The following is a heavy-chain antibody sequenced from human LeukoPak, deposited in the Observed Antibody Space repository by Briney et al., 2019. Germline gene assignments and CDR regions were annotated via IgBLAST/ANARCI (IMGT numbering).Heavy chain of an antibody. D-gene: IGHD6-25*01. CDR3: ARVFTARSGGYDAFDI. CDR1: GFTFSSYD. V-gene: IGHV3-13*01. CDR2: IGTAGDT. Sequence: PGGSLRLSCAASGFTFSSYDMHWVRQAAGKGLEWVSGIGTAGDTYYPGSVKGRFTISRENAKNSLYLQMNSLRAGDTAVYYCARVFTARSGGYDAFDIWGQGTMVTVSS. J-gene: IGHJ3*02.